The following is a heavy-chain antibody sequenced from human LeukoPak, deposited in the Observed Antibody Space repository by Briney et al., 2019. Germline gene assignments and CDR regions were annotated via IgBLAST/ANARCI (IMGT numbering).Heavy chain of an antibody. D-gene: IGHD2-2*01. CDR1: GYTFTSYG. V-gene: IGHV1-8*02. J-gene: IGHJ6*03. CDR2: MNPNSGNT. Sequence: ASVKVSCKASGYTFTSYGISWVRQAPGQGLEWMGWMNPNSGNTGYAQKFQGRVTMTRNTSISTAYMELSSLRSEDTAVYYCARAPQLNNYYYYMDVWGKGTTVTISS. CDR3: ARAPQLNNYYYYMDV.